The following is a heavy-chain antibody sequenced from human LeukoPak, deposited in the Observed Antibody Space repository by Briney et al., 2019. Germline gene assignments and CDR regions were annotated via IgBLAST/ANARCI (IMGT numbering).Heavy chain of an antibody. J-gene: IGHJ5*02. CDR1: GGSFSGYY. V-gene: IGHV4-34*01. D-gene: IGHD2-15*01. CDR2: INHSGST. CDR3: ATRSQYCSGGSCYSNWFDP. Sequence: SETLSLTCAVYGGSFSGYYWSWIRQPPGKGLEWIGEINHSGSTNYNPSLKSRVTISVDTSKNQFSLKLSSVTAADTAVYYCATRSQYCSGGSCYSNWFDPWGQGTLVTVSS.